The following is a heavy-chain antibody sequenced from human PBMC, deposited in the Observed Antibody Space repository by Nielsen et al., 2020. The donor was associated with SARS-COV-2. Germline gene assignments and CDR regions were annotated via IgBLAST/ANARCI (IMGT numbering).Heavy chain of an antibody. CDR1: GYTFTSYG. J-gene: IGHJ3*02. CDR2: ISAYNGNT. D-gene: IGHD3-10*01. Sequence: GGSLRLSCKASGYTFTSYGISWVRQAPGQGLEWMGWISAYNGNTNYAQKLQGRVTMTTDTSTSTAYMELRSLRSDDTAVYYCATSSRNSLWFGDPRSAAFDIWGQGTMVTVSS. V-gene: IGHV1-18*01. CDR3: ATSSRNSLWFGDPRSAAFDI.